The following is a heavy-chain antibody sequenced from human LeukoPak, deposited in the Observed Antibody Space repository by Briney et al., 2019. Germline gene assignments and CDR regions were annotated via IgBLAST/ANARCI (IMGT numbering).Heavy chain of an antibody. CDR3: ARGNLYDFWSGYYPYYYYMDV. V-gene: IGHV1-8*01. CDR1: GYTFTSYD. J-gene: IGHJ6*03. Sequence: ASVKVSCKASGYTFTSYDINWVRQATGQGLEWMGWMNPNSSNTGYAQKFQGRVTMTRNTSISTAYMELSSLRSEDTAVYYCARGNLYDFWSGYYPYYYYMDVWGKGTTVTVSS. CDR2: MNPNSSNT. D-gene: IGHD3-3*01.